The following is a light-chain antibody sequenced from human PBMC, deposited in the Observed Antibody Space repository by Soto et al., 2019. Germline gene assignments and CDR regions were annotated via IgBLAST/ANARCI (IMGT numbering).Light chain of an antibody. CDR3: QKYDGAPIT. CDR2: AAS. Sequence: DIQMTQSPSSLSASVGDRVTITCRASQDIRIHLAWYQQKPGKVPKLLIYAASTLQSGVPSRFSGSGSGTDFTLTISGPQPEDVATYYCQKYDGAPITFGQGTRLEI. J-gene: IGKJ5*01. V-gene: IGKV1-27*01. CDR1: QDIRIH.